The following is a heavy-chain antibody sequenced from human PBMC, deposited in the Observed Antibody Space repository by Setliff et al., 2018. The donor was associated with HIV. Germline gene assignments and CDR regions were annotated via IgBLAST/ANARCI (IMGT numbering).Heavy chain of an antibody. CDR1: GGSISSYY. D-gene: IGHD2-21*02. CDR2: IYTSGST. J-gene: IGHJ3*02. CDR3: ARDCRGSSAGDYDAFDI. Sequence: SETLSLTCTVSGGSISSYYWSWIRQPAGKGLEWIGHIYTSGSTNYNPSLKSRVTISVDTSKNQFPLKLSSVTAADTAVYYCARDCRGSSAGDYDAFDIWGQGTMVTVSS. V-gene: IGHV4-4*07.